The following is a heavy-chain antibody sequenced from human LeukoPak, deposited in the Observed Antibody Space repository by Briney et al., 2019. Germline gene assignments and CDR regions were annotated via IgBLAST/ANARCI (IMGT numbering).Heavy chain of an antibody. CDR3: ARAGPSSWYSLDYYYGMDV. D-gene: IGHD6-13*01. J-gene: IGHJ6*02. V-gene: IGHV3-11*01. CDR2: ISSSGSTI. CDR1: GFTFSDYY. Sequence: PGGSLRLSCAASGFTFSDYYMSWIRQAPGKGLEWVSYISSSGSTIYYADSVKGRFTISRDNAKNSPYLQMNSLRAEDTAVYYCARAGPSSWYSLDYYYGMDVWGQGTTVTVSS.